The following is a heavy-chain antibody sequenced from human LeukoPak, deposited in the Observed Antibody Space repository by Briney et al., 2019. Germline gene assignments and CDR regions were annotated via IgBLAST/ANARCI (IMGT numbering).Heavy chain of an antibody. J-gene: IGHJ5*02. CDR1: GGSISTSSYF. CDR2: FSYSGST. Sequence: SETLSLTCTVSGGSISTSSYFWGWIRQPPGKGLEWIGSFSYSGSTYYNPSLKSRVTILVDTSKNQFSLKVSSVTAADTAVYYCARGYSVDHWGQGTLVTVSS. V-gene: IGHV4-39*07. CDR3: ARGYSVDH. D-gene: IGHD1-26*01.